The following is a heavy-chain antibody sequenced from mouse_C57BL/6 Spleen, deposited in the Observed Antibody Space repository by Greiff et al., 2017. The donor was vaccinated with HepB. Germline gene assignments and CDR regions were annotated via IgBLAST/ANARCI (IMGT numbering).Heavy chain of an antibody. CDR2: ISSGSSTI. V-gene: IGHV5-17*01. J-gene: IGHJ2*01. D-gene: IGHD2-1*01. CDR3: ATGNYYFDY. CDR1: GFTFSDYG. Sequence: EVKVEESGGGLVKPGGSLKLSCAASGFTFSDYGMHWVRQAPEKGLEWVAYISSGSSTIYYADTVKGRFTISRDNAKNTLFLQMTSLRSEDTAMYYCATGNYYFDYWGQGTTLTVSS.